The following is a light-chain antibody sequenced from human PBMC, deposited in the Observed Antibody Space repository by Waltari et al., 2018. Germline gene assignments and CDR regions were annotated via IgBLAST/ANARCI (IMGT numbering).Light chain of an antibody. Sequence: SSELAQDPAMSVALGQTVRITCQGDTLRSFRATWYQQKPGQAPVLVIYDQKNRPSWFPDRFSGSSSGNTASLTITGAQAEDEADYYCNSRDSSANLWVFGGGTKLTVL. CDR3: NSRDSSANLWV. V-gene: IGLV3-19*01. CDR2: DQK. CDR1: TLRSFR. J-gene: IGLJ3*02.